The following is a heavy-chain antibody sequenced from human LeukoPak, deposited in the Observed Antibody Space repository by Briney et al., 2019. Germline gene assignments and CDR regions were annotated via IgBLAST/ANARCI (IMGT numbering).Heavy chain of an antibody. CDR1: GHSISTGYY. Sequence: SETLSLTCAVSGHSISTGYYWGWIRQPPGKGLEWIGSMSHNRGTYYNPSLKSRVTISMDTSKNQISLRLTSVTAADTAVYYCASYYATGVSAYNYYGMDVWGKGTTVTVSS. CDR2: MSHNRGT. V-gene: IGHV4-38-2*01. J-gene: IGHJ6*04. D-gene: IGHD3-10*01. CDR3: ASYYATGVSAYNYYGMDV.